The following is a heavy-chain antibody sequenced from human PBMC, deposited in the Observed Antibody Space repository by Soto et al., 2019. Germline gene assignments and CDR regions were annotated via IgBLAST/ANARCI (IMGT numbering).Heavy chain of an antibody. CDR3: AKDFGGSYTFDY. J-gene: IGHJ4*02. V-gene: IGHV3-74*01. Sequence: PGGSLRLSCAASGFTLSTYWMHWARQVPGKGLVWVSRISSGGTYTNYADSVKGRFTISRDNSKNTLYLQMNSLRAEDTAVYYCAKDFGGSYTFDYWGQGTLVTVSS. CDR2: ISSGGTYT. CDR1: GFTLSTYW. D-gene: IGHD1-26*01.